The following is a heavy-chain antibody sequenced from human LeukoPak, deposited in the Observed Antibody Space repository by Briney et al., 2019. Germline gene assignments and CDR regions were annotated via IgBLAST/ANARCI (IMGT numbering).Heavy chain of an antibody. CDR3: ARVALELLGYCSSTSCYLDY. D-gene: IGHD2-2*01. J-gene: IGHJ4*02. CDR2: ISYDGSNK. CDR1: GFTFSSYA. Sequence: AGGSLRLSCAASGFTFSSYAMHWVRQAPGKGLEWVAVISYDGSNKYYADSVKGRFTISRDNSKNTLYLQMNSLGAEDTAVYYCARVALELLGYCSSTSCYLDYWGQGTLVTVSS. V-gene: IGHV3-30-3*01.